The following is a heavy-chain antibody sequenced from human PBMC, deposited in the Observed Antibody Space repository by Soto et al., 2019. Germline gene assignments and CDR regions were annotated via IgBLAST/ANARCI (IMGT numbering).Heavy chain of an antibody. CDR1: GFTFSSYG. J-gene: IGHJ4*02. D-gene: IGHD3-10*01. CDR2: IWYDGSNK. Sequence: GGSLRLSCAASGFTFSSYGMHWVRQAPGKGLEWVAVIWYDGSNKYYADSVKGRFTISRDNSKNTLYLQMNSLRAEDTAVYYCARELLETYYFDYWGQGTLFTVSS. CDR3: ARELLETYYFDY. V-gene: IGHV3-33*01.